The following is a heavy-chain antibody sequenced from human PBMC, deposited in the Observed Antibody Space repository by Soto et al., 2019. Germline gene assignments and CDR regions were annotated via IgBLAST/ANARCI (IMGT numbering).Heavy chain of an antibody. Sequence: PSETLSLTCAVYGGSFSGYYWSWIRQPPGKGLEWIGEINHSGSTNYNPSLKSRVTISVDTSKNQFSLKLSSVTAADTAVYYCARGRRSIAARPSYYYYYGMDVWGQGTTVTVSS. CDR3: ARGRRSIAARPSYYYYYGMDV. CDR2: INHSGST. V-gene: IGHV4-34*01. J-gene: IGHJ6*02. CDR1: GGSFSGYY. D-gene: IGHD6-6*01.